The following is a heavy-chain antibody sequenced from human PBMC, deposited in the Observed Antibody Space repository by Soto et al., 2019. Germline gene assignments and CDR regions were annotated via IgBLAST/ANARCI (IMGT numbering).Heavy chain of an antibody. CDR2: INPNSGGT. Sequence: GASVKVSCKASGYTFTGYYMHWVRQAPGQGLEWMGWINPNSGGTNYAQKFQGRVTMTRDTSISTAYMELSRLRSDDTAVYYCARAMGFYYYYGMDVWGQGTTATVSS. CDR3: ARAMGFYYYYGMDV. CDR1: GYTFTGYY. V-gene: IGHV1-2*02. J-gene: IGHJ6*02.